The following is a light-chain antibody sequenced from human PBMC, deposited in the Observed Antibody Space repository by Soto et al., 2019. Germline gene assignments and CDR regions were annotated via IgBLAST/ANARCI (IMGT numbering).Light chain of an antibody. Sequence: EIVLTQSPGTLSVSPGERATLSCRASQSVSSNLAWHQQKPGQAPRILMYDASTRATGIPARFSGSGSGTEFTLTISSLQSEDFAVYYCHQYHNWPLTFGQGTRLEI. CDR3: HQYHNWPLT. CDR2: DAS. J-gene: IGKJ5*01. CDR1: QSVSSN. V-gene: IGKV3-15*01.